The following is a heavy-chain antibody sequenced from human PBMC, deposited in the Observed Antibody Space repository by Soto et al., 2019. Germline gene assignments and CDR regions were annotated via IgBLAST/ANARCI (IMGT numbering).Heavy chain of an antibody. D-gene: IGHD4-17*01. CDR2: IYYSGTT. CDR1: GGSISRSNYY. V-gene: IGHV4-39*01. Sequence: QVQLQESGPGLVKPSETLSLTCTVSGGSISRSNYYWVWIRQTPEKGLEWIGSIYYSGTTYYNPSLKSRVTISVDTSKNRFSLNLSSVTAADTAMYYCAKSYGDYGDYYYLDVWGKGTTVTVSS. J-gene: IGHJ6*03. CDR3: AKSYGDYGDYYYLDV.